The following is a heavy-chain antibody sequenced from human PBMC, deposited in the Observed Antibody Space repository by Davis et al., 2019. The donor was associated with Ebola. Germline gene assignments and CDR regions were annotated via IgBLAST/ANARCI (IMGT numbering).Heavy chain of an antibody. D-gene: IGHD3-10*01. J-gene: IGHJ6*02. V-gene: IGHV4-61*08. CDR2: IYYSGST. Sequence: SETLSLTCSVSGGSITSNGYYWSWIRQPPGKGLEWIGHIYYSGSTNYNPSLKSRVTISVDTSKNQFSPKVTSVTAADTAVYYCARSITLVWGIYYYGMDVWGQGTTVTVSS. CDR3: ARSITLVWGIYYYGMDV. CDR1: GGSITSNGYY.